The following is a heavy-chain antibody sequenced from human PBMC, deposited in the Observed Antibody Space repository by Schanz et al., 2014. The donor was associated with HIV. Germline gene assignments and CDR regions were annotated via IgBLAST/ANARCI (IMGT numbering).Heavy chain of an antibody. Sequence: QVHLVESGGGVVQPGRSLRLSCAASGFTFSSYGMHWVRQAPGKGLEWVAVIWYDGTNKYYADSVKGRFTISRDNSKKTLYLQMNSLRAEDTAVYYCANTEFPYSSSSDYYYGMDVWGQGTTVTVSS. CDR3: ANTEFPYSSSSDYYYGMDV. V-gene: IGHV3-33*06. CDR2: IWYDGTNK. D-gene: IGHD6-6*01. CDR1: GFTFSSYG. J-gene: IGHJ6*02.